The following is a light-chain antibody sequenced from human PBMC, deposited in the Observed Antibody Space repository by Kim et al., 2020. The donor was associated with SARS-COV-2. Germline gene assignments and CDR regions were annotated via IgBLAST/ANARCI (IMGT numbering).Light chain of an antibody. CDR2: DVS. J-gene: IGLJ3*02. V-gene: IGLV2-14*01. CDR3: TSYTSSSTLV. CDR1: SSDIGGYNY. Sequence: QSALTQPTSVSGSPGQSITISCTGTSSDIGGYNYVSWYQQHPGKAPKLMIYDVSKRPSGTSNRFSGAKSGNTASLTISGLQAEDEADYYCTSYTSSSTLVFGGGTQLTVL.